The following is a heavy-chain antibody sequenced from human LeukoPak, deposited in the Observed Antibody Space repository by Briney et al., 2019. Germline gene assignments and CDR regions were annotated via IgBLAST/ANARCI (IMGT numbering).Heavy chain of an antibody. CDR2: ISAYNGNT. Sequence: ASVKVSCKASGYTFTSFGINWVRQAPGQGLEWMGWISAYNGNTNYAQNLQGRVTMTTDTSTSTAYTELRSLRSDDTAVYYCARWSRNSLSDFDYWGQGTLVTVSS. CDR3: ARWSRNSLSDFDY. V-gene: IGHV1-18*01. CDR1: GYTFTSFG. J-gene: IGHJ4*02. D-gene: IGHD1-7*01.